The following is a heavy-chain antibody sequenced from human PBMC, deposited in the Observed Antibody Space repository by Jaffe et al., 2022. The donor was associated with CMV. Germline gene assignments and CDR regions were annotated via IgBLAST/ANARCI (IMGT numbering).Heavy chain of an antibody. J-gene: IGHJ6*03. CDR2: IIPILWIP. CDR3: ARSGPEDIGVGFMDV. D-gene: IGHD2-8*01. V-gene: IGHV1-69*09. CDR1: GGTFSSFA. Sequence: QVHLVQSGAEVKKPGSSVKVSCKASGGTFSSFAINWVRQAPGQGPDWLGRIIPILWIPNYAPKLGGRLSITADQSTSTVYMELSRLTSEDTGVYYCARSGPEDIGVGFMDVWGKGTTVTVSS.